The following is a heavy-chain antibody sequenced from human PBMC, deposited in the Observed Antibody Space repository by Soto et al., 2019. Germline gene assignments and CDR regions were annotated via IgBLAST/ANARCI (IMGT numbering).Heavy chain of an antibody. CDR3: ARDSRYENHGAPFDY. J-gene: IGHJ4*02. CDR2: ISGDNGDT. D-gene: IGHD1-20*01. Sequence: QVLLMQSGAEVKKPGASVKVYCEASGYSFSSFGINWVRQAPGQGLEWMGRISGDNGDTKIAQKFQGRFTLATDTSTGTAYMEVKSLRSDDTAVYYCARDSRYENHGAPFDYWGQGALVTVSS. CDR1: GYSFSSFG. V-gene: IGHV1-18*01.